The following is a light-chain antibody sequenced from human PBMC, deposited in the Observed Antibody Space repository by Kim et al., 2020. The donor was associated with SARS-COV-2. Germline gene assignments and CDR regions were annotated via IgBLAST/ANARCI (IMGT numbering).Light chain of an antibody. Sequence: EIVLTQSPGTLSLSPGERATLSCRASQSVSSSYLAWYQRKPGQAPRLLIYGASYRATGIPDRFSGSGSGTDFTLTISRLEPEDFAVYYCQQYGSSPPWTFGQGTKVDIK. J-gene: IGKJ1*01. CDR2: GAS. V-gene: IGKV3-20*01. CDR3: QQYGSSPPWT. CDR1: QSVSSSY.